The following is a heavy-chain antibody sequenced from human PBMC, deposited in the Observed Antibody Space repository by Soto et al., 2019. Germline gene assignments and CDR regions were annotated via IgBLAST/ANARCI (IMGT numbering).Heavy chain of an antibody. J-gene: IGHJ4*02. V-gene: IGHV2-5*02. CDR1: GFSLSTSGVG. CDR3: AHLIAVAGNFDY. CDR2: IYWDDDK. D-gene: IGHD6-19*01. Sequence: GSGHTLVNPTQTLTLTCTFSGFSLSTSGVGVGWIRQPPGKALEWLALIYWDDDKRYSPSLKIRLTITKDTSKNPVVLTMTNMDPVDTATHYCAHLIAVAGNFDYWGQGTLGTVSS.